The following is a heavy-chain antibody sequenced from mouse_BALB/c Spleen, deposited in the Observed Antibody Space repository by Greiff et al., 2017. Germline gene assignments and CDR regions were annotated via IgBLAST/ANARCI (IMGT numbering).Heavy chain of an antibody. D-gene: IGHD4-1*01. CDR1: GYTFTSYW. V-gene: IGHV1-59*01. Sequence: VQLQQPGAELVKPGASVKMSCKASGYTFTSYWMHWVKQRPGQGLEWIGVIDPSDSYTSYNQKFKGKATLTVDTSSSTAYMQLSSLTSEDSAVYYCASPLTGHGLDYWGQGTTLTVSS. CDR3: ASPLTGHGLDY. CDR2: IDPSDSYT. J-gene: IGHJ2*01.